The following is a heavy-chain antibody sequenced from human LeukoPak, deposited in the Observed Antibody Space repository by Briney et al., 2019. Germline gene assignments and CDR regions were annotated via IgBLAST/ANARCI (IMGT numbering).Heavy chain of an antibody. J-gene: IGHJ4*02. D-gene: IGHD6-6*01. CDR2: INPNSGGT. V-gene: IGHV1-2*02. Sequence: ASVKVSCKASGYTFTGYDMYWVRQAPGQGRVWMGWINPNSGGTNYAQKFQGRVTMTRDTSISTAYMELSRLRSDDTAVYYCATFEYTSSSLNYWGQGTLVTVSS. CDR3: ATFEYTSSSLNY. CDR1: GYTFTGYD.